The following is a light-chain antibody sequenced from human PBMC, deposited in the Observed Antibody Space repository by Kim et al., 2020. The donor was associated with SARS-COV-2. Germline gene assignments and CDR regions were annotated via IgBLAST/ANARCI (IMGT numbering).Light chain of an antibody. Sequence: IQMTQSPSSLSASVGDRVTITCRTSQSIDTALNWYQKKAGTAPKLLIYAASTLQSGVPSGFTGGGSGTDFTLTINNLQPEDFAVYYCQEGYSTLFTFGGGTKVDIK. V-gene: IGKV1-39*01. CDR3: QEGYSTLFT. CDR2: AAS. CDR1: QSIDTA. J-gene: IGKJ4*01.